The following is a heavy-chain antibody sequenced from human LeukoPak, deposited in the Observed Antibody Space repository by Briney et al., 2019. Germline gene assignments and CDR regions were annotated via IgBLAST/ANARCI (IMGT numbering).Heavy chain of an antibody. V-gene: IGHV3-23*01. J-gene: IGHJ3*02. Sequence: PGGSLRLSCAASGFTFSSYAMSWVRQAPGKGLEWVSAISVSRDSTFYADSVKGRFTISRDNSKNTLFVQMNSLRAEDTAVYHCARGGRFDAFDIWGQGTMVTVSS. CDR1: GFTFSSYA. CDR3: ARGGRFDAFDI. CDR2: ISVSRDST.